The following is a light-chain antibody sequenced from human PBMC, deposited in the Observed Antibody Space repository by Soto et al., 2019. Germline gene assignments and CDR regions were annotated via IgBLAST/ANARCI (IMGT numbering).Light chain of an antibody. V-gene: IGKV3D-15*01. CDR1: QSGRSS. J-gene: IGKJ1*01. CDR3: QQYNDWPQT. Sequence: DIVMTQTTATLSASTRERATLSCRASQSGRSSLGWYQHIPGQAPRLLVYGASARATGIPARFSGSGSGTEFTLTISSLQSEDFAVYYCQQYNDWPQTFGQGTKVDIK. CDR2: GAS.